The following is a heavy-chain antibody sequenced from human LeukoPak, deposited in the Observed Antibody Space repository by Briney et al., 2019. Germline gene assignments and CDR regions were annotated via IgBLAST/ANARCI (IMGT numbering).Heavy chain of an antibody. CDR3: ARSSGYYQGWFDP. J-gene: IGHJ5*02. CDR1: GYSISSSNW. CDR2: IYYSGSI. D-gene: IGHD3-22*01. V-gene: IGHV4-28*05. Sequence: SETLSLTCAVSGYSISSSNWWGWIRRPPGKGLEWIGYIYYSGSIYYNPSLKSRVTMSVDTSKNQFSLKLSSVTAVDTAVYYCARSSGYYQGWFDPWGQGTLVTVSS.